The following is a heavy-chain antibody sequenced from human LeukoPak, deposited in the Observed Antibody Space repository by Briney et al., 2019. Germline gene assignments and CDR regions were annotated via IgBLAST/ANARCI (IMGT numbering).Heavy chain of an antibody. CDR1: KNMFTGYF. CDR2: INPNSGGT. Sequence: RASVKVSCXTSKNMFTGYFMHWVRQAPGQGLAWIGWINPNSGGTLFARRFQGRVTMTRDTSIGATYMELSRLTSDDTALYYCAAQCNDDFCYKRDYMDVWGKGTMVIVSS. V-gene: IGHV1-2*02. J-gene: IGHJ6*03. D-gene: IGHD2-2*02. CDR3: AAQCNDDFCYKRDYMDV.